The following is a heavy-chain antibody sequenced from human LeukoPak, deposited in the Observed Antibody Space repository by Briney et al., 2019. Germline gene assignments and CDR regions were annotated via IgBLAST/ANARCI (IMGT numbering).Heavy chain of an antibody. Sequence: SETLSLTCTVSGGSISYYYWNWIRQPPGKGLEWIGYIYSSGSTNYNPSLKSRVTISLDTSKNQFSLKLSSVTAADTAVYYCARMGDYYDSSGYRHDAFDIWGQGTMVTVSS. V-gene: IGHV4-59*01. D-gene: IGHD3-22*01. CDR3: ARMGDYYDSSGYRHDAFDI. J-gene: IGHJ3*02. CDR2: IYSSGST. CDR1: GGSISYYY.